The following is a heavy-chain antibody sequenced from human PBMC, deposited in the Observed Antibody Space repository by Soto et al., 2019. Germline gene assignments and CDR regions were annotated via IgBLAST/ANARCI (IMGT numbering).Heavy chain of an antibody. Sequence: GASVKVSCKASGYTFTSYDINWVRQATGQGLEWMGWMNPNSGNTGYAQKFQGRVTMTRNTSISTAYMELSSLRSEDTAVYYCARGRDSGYDLLPYFDDWGQGTLVTVSS. CDR3: ARGRDSGYDLLPYFDD. CDR2: MNPNSGNT. D-gene: IGHD5-12*01. J-gene: IGHJ4*02. V-gene: IGHV1-8*01. CDR1: GYTFTSYD.